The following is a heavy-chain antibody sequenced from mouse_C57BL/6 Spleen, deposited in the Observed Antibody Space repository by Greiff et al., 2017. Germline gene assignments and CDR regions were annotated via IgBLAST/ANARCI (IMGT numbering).Heavy chain of an antibody. V-gene: IGHV5-16*01. CDR2: INYDGSST. CDR3: AREESRDYFDY. Sequence: EVMLVESEGGLVQPGSSMKLSCTASGFTFSDYYMAWVRQVPEKGLEWVANINYDGSSTYYLDSLKSRFIISRDNAKNILYLQMSSLKSEDTATYYCAREESRDYFDYWGQGTTLTVSS. J-gene: IGHJ2*01. D-gene: IGHD3-1*01. CDR1: GFTFSDYY.